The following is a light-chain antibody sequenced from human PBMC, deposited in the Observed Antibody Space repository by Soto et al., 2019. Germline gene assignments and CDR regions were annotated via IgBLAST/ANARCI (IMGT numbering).Light chain of an antibody. CDR2: DVS. J-gene: IGLJ1*01. CDR1: SSDVGGYNY. V-gene: IGLV2-11*01. CDR3: CSYAGSNTYV. Sequence: QSALTQPRSVSGSPGQSVTISCTGTSSDVGGYNYVSWYQQHPGKAPKLIIYDVSQRPSGVPDRFSGSKSGNTASLTVSGLQAEDEADYYCCSYAGSNTYVFGTGTQLTVL.